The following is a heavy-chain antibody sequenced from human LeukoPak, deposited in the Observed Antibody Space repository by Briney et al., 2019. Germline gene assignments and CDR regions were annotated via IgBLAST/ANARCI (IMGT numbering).Heavy chain of an antibody. V-gene: IGHV1-18*01. D-gene: IGHD2-2*01. CDR1: GYIFTSYG. J-gene: IGHJ6*03. Sequence: ASVKVSCKASGYIFTSYGISWVRQAPGQGLEWMGWISVYNGNTNYPQRLQGRVTMTTDTSTTTAYMELRSLRSDDTAVYYCARSGSYCSSTSCSEEYYYYYYYMDVWGKGTTVTVSS. CDR3: ARSGSYCSSTSCSEEYYYYYYYMDV. CDR2: ISVYNGNT.